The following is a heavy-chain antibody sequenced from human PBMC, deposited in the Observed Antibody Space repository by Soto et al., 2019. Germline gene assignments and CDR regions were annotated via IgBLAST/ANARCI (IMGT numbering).Heavy chain of an antibody. CDR2: IIPILGIA. V-gene: IGHV1-69*02. Sequence: QVQLVQSGAEVKKPGSSVKVSCKASGGTFSSYTISWVRQAPGQGLEWMGRIIPILGIANYAQKFQGRVTITADKSTSTACMELSSLRSEDTAVYYCARGWKGDPSDYWGQGTLVTVSS. J-gene: IGHJ4*02. CDR1: GGTFSSYT. CDR3: ARGWKGDPSDY. D-gene: IGHD1-1*01.